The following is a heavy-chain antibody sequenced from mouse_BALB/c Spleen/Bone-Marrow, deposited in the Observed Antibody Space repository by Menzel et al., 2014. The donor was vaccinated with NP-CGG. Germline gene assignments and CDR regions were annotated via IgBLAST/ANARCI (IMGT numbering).Heavy chain of an antibody. Sequence: EVQLQQSGADLVKPGASVKLSCTASPFNIKDSYIHWVKQRPEQGLEWIGRIDPATGHTKYDPKFQDKATITADTSSNTACLQLSSLTSEDTAVYYCARWGGYYDYDPFPYWGQGTLVTVSA. CDR3: ARWGGYYDYDPFPY. CDR1: PFNIKDSY. V-gene: IGHV14-3*02. CDR2: IDPATGHT. J-gene: IGHJ3*01. D-gene: IGHD2-4*01.